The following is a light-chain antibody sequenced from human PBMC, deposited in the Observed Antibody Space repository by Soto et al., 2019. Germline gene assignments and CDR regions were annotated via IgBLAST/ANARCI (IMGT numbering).Light chain of an antibody. J-gene: IGKJ1*01. CDR1: QGISNY. Sequence: DIHMTQSPASLSASVGDRVGITCRASQGISNYLNWYQQKPGKAPKLLIYAASTLQSGVPSRFSGSGSGTDFTLTISCLQSEDFATYYCQQYYSYPWTFGQGTKVDIK. CDR2: AAS. V-gene: IGKV1-16*01. CDR3: QQYYSYPWT.